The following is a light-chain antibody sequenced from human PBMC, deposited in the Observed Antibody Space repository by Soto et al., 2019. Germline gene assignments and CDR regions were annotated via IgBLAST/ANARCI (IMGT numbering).Light chain of an antibody. J-gene: IGKJ1*01. V-gene: IGKV3-15*01. CDR1: QSVRSN. CDR2: GAS. CDR3: HQRQSWPRT. Sequence: EIVMTQSPATLSVSPGERATLSCRASQSVRSNLAWYQQKPGQAPRLLIYGASTRATGIPARFSGSGSGTEFTLTISSLQSEDFALYYCHQRQSWPRTFGQGTKVDIK.